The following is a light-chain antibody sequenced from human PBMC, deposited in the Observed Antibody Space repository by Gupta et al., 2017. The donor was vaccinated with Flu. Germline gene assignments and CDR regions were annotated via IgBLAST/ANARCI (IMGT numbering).Light chain of an antibody. CDR3: AAWDDSLNGWV. CDR2: TYN. V-gene: IGLV1-44*01. CDR1: STNIGSNP. J-gene: IGLJ3*02. Sequence: QSLLSQPLSASGTAGNRFTICSSSSSTNIGSNPVNCYQQVPGTAPKLLIYTYNRLPSGVPGRFSGSRSASTASLAISGLQSEDEADYFCAAWDDSLNGWVFGGGTKVTVL.